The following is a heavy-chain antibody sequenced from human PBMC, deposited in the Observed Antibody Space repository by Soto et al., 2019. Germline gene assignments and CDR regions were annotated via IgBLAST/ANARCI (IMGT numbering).Heavy chain of an antibody. CDR2: IYPGDSDT. Sequence: GESLKISCKGSGYNFTSYWIGWVRQMPGKGLEWMGIIYPGDSDTRYSPSFQGQVTISADKSISTAYLQWSSLKASDTAMYYCARQRELSRDAFDIWGQGTMVTVSS. D-gene: IGHD1-26*01. CDR3: ARQRELSRDAFDI. CDR1: GYNFTSYW. V-gene: IGHV5-51*01. J-gene: IGHJ3*02.